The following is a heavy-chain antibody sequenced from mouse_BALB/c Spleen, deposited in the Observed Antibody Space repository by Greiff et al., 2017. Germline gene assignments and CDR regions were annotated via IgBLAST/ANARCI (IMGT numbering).Heavy chain of an antibody. J-gene: IGHJ2*01. D-gene: IGHD1-2*01. Sequence: VQLKQSGPGLVKPSQSLSLTCTVTGYSITSDYAWNWIRQFPGNKLEWMGYISYSGSTSYNPSLKSRISITRDTSKNQFFLQLNSVTTEDTATYYCARRTALDYWGQGTTLTVSS. CDR2: ISYSGST. CDR3: ARRTALDY. CDR1: GYSITSDYA. V-gene: IGHV3-2*02.